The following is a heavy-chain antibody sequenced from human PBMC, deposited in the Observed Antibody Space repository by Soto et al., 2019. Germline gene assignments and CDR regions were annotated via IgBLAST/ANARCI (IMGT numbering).Heavy chain of an antibody. V-gene: IGHV3-43D*04. CDR2: TNSDGTDS. Sequence: GGSLRLSCAAAGFDFEDYAMHWVRQVPGKGLEWVSLTNSDGTDSYYMDSVKGRFTISRDNAKSTLYLQMDRLRPEDTALYFCAKSFYYYDSSPLDHWGQGTLVTVYS. J-gene: IGHJ4*02. CDR1: GFDFEDYA. CDR3: AKSFYYYDSSPLDH. D-gene: IGHD3-22*01.